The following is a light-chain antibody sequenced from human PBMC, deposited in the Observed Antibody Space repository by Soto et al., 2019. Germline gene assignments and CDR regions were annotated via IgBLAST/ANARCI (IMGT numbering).Light chain of an antibody. CDR1: SWQNSYA. V-gene: IGLV4-69*01. Sequence: QLVLTQSPSASASLGASVKLTCTLSSWQNSYAIAWHQQQPEKGPRYLMKLNSDGSHSSGDGIPDRFSGSSSGAERYLTISSLQSEDEADYYCQTWATDIHVVFGGGTKLTVL. CDR3: QTWATDIHVV. CDR2: LNSDGSH. J-gene: IGLJ2*01.